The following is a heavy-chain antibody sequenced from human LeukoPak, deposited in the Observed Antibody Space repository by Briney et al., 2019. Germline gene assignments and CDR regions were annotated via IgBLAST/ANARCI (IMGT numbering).Heavy chain of an antibody. CDR3: ARAGIAARRWKTRYYYMDV. J-gene: IGHJ6*03. Sequence: PSETLSLTCAVYGGSFSGYYWSWIRQPPGKGLEWIGEINHSGSTNYNPSLKSRVTISVDTSKNQFSLKLSSVTAADTAVYYCARAGIAARRWKTRYYYMDVWGKGTTVTVSS. D-gene: IGHD6-6*01. CDR2: INHSGST. CDR1: GGSFSGYY. V-gene: IGHV4-34*01.